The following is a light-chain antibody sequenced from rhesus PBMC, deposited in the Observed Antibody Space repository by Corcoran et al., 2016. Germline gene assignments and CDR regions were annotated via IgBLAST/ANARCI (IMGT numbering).Light chain of an antibody. CDR3: QQGYSYPLT. Sequence: DIQLTPSPSSLSASVGDRVTITCQASQSLSNYLHWYQQKPGTIPLLLIYRAFTLQSGIPSRFSVSGSGADFTLTSSKLQPEDFATYYCQQGYSYPLTFGGGTKVEVK. CDR2: RAF. J-gene: IGKJ4*01. V-gene: IGKV1S9*01. CDR1: QSLSNY.